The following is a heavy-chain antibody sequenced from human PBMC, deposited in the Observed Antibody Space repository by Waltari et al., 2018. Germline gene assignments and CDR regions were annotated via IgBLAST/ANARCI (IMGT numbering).Heavy chain of an antibody. J-gene: IGHJ6*02. Sequence: QLQLQASGPGLVKPSATLSLTCTVSGGSISSSSYYWGWIRQPPGKGLEWLGSLDYSGSTYDNQSRKSGVTISGDTSKNQFSLKLSSVTAADTAVDDCARVVKAFRLVEKYYYYYGMDVWGQGTTVTVSS. D-gene: IGHD2-8*02. V-gene: IGHV4-39*01. CDR1: GGSISSSSYY. CDR3: ARVVKAFRLVEKYYYYYGMDV. CDR2: LDYSGST.